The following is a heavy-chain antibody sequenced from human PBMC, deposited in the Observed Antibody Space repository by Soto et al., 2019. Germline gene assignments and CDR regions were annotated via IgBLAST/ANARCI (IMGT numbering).Heavy chain of an antibody. Sequence: GESLKISCKGSGYSFTSYWIGWVRQMPGKGLEWMGIIYPGDSDTRYSPSFQGQVTISADKSVSTAYLQWSSLKASDTAMYYCARHSSSGYVFNNWFDPWGQGTLVTVSS. CDR2: IYPGDSDT. D-gene: IGHD3-22*01. CDR1: GYSFTSYW. CDR3: ARHSSSGYVFNNWFDP. V-gene: IGHV5-51*01. J-gene: IGHJ5*02.